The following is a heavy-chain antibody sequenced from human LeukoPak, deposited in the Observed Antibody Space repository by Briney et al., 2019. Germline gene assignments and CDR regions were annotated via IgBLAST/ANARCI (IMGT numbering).Heavy chain of an antibody. CDR1: GGSISSSSYY. V-gene: IGHV4-39*01. CDR2: IYYSGST. Sequence: PSETLSLTCTVSGGSISSSSYYWGWIRQPPGKGLEWIGSIYYSGSTYYNPSLKSRVTISVDTSKNQFSLKLSSVTAADTAVYYCARRRSGYYFSGYYMDVWGKGTTVTISS. CDR3: ARRRSGYYFSGYYMDV. J-gene: IGHJ6*03. D-gene: IGHD3-22*01.